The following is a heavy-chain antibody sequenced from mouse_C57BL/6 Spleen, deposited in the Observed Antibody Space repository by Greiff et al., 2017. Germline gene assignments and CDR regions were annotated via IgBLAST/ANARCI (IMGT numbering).Heavy chain of an antibody. J-gene: IGHJ4*01. CDR3: ARVGGDAMDY. V-gene: IGHV1-59*01. CDR2: IDPSDSYT. CDR1: GYTFTSYW. Sequence: VQLQQPGAELVRPGTSVKLSCKASGYTFTSYWMHWVKQRPGQGLEWIGVIDPSDSYTNYNQKFKGKATLTVDTSSSTAYMQLSSLTSEDSAVYYCARVGGDAMDYWGQGTSVTVSS.